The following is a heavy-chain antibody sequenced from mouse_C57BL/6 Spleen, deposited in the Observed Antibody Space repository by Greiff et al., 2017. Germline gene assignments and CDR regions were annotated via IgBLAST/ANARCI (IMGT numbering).Heavy chain of an antibody. D-gene: IGHD1-1*01. J-gene: IGHJ1*03. Sequence: VKLVESGAELVRPGTSVKMSCKASGYTFTNYWIGWAKQRPGHGLEWIGDIYPGGGYTNYNEKFKGKATLTADKSSSTAYMQFSSLTSEDSAIYYCARGGYGSSFYWYFDVWGTGTTVTVSS. CDR2: IYPGGGYT. CDR3: ARGGYGSSFYWYFDV. V-gene: IGHV1-63*01. CDR1: GYTFTNYW.